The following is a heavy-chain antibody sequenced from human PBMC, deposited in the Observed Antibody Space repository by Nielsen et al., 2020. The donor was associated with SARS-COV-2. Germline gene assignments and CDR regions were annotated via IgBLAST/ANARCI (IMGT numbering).Heavy chain of an antibody. V-gene: IGHV3-30*18. CDR3: AKGDGLRGGSYVDY. D-gene: IGHD3-16*01. CDR1: GFTISRYG. Sequence: GESLKISCEASGFTISRYGMHWVRQSPGKGLEWVAVISYDGGDKYYADSVKGRFTVSRDNSDNTLFLQMNSLRGEDTAIYYCAKGDGLRGGSYVDYWGQGTLVTVSS. J-gene: IGHJ4*02. CDR2: ISYDGGDK.